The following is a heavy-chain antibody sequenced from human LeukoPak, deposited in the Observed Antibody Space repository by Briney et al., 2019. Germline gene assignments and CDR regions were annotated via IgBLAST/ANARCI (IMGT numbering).Heavy chain of an antibody. CDR3: ASNSGYEKGY. V-gene: IGHV3-30*03. J-gene: IGHJ4*02. D-gene: IGHD5-12*01. CDR2: ITYDGSNK. CDR1: GFTFRIYN. Sequence: GRSLRLSCAASGFTFRIYNMHWVRQAPGKGLEWVAVITYDGSNKYYSDSVRGRFTTSRDNSKNTLYLQMNSLRAEDMAVYYCASNSGYEKGYWGQGTLATVSS.